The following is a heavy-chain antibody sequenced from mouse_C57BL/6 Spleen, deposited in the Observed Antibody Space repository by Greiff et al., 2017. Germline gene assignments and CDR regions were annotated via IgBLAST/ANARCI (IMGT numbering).Heavy chain of an antibody. CDR1: GYTFTDYN. CDR2: INPNNGGT. J-gene: IGHJ3*01. Sequence: EVQRVESGPELVKPGASVKMSCKASGYTFTDYNMHWVKQSHGKSLEWIGYINPNNGGTSYNQKFKGKATLTVNKSSSTAYMELRSLTSEDSAVYYCARSSRAWFAYWGQGTLVTVSA. CDR3: ARSSRAWFAY. D-gene: IGHD1-1*01. V-gene: IGHV1-22*01.